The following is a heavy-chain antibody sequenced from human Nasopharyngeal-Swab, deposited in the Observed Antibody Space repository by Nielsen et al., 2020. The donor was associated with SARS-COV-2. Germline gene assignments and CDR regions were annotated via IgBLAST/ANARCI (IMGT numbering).Heavy chain of an antibody. J-gene: IGHJ4*02. Sequence: SETLSLTCTVSGGSISSGGYYWSWIRQHPGKGLEWIGYIYTSGSTNYNPSLKSRVTISVDTSKNQFSLKLSSVTAADTAVYYCAREPTNMIVVVTYFDYWGQGTLVTVSS. CDR1: GGSISSGGYY. V-gene: IGHV4-61*08. CDR3: AREPTNMIVVVTYFDY. CDR2: IYTSGST. D-gene: IGHD3-22*01.